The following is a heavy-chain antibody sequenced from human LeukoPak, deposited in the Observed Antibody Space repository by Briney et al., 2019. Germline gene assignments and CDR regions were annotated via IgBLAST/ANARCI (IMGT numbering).Heavy chain of an antibody. CDR3: AKKGGGAAAGYYYYGMDV. V-gene: IGHV3-30*18. J-gene: IGHJ6*02. CDR2: ISYDGSNK. Sequence: GGSLRLSCAASGFTFSSYGMHWVRQAPGKGLEWVAVISYDGSNKYYADSVKGRFTISRDNSKNTLYLQMNSLRAEDTAVYYCAKKGGGAAAGYYYYGMDVWGQGTTVTVSS. CDR1: GFTFSSYG. D-gene: IGHD6-13*01.